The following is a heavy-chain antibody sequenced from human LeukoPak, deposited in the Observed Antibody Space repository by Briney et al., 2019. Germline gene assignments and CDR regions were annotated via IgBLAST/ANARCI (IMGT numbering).Heavy chain of an antibody. CDR3: ARGYGGIYYYYMDV. V-gene: IGHV4-34*01. Sequence: SETLSLTCAVYGGSFSGYYWSWLRQPPGKGLEWIGEINHSGSTNYNPSLTSRVTISVDTSKNQFSLKLSSVTAADTAVYYCARGYGGIYYYYMDVWGKGTTVTVSS. CDR2: INHSGST. CDR1: GGSFSGYY. D-gene: IGHD3-16*01. J-gene: IGHJ6*03.